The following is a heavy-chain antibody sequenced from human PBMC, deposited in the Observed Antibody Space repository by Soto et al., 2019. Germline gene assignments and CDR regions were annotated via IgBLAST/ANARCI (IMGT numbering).Heavy chain of an antibody. Sequence: GGSLRLSCAASGFTFNTYGMRWVRQIPGKGLQWVAIIWYDGSIKYYADSVKGRFTISRDNSKNTLYLQMNSLRDEDTAVYYCARIDCTGNNCNPYYHYGMDVWGQGTTVTVSS. J-gene: IGHJ6*02. CDR2: IWYDGSIK. CDR3: ARIDCTGNNCNPYYHYGMDV. CDR1: GFTFNTYG. V-gene: IGHV3-33*01. D-gene: IGHD2-8*02.